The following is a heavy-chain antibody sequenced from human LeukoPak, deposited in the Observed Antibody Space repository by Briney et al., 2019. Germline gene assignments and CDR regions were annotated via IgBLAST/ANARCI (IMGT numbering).Heavy chain of an antibody. D-gene: IGHD3-3*01. CDR2: IDYSGGT. CDR3: ATSESVLRYYGMDV. Sequence: SETLSLTCTVTGGSVTNDYWSWIRQPPGKGLEWIGHIDYSGGTNYNPSLKGRVTISVDTSKNQFSLKMSSVTAADTAVYYCATSESVLRYYGMDVWGQGTTVTVSS. V-gene: IGHV4-59*08. J-gene: IGHJ6*02. CDR1: GGSVTNDY.